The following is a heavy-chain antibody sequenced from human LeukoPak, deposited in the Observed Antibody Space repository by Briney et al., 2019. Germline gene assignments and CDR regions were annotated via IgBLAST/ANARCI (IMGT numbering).Heavy chain of an antibody. D-gene: IGHD3-22*01. CDR3: AKGDYYVSRTEYYFDS. Sequence: GVTLRLSCAASGFTYSSYAMSWVPPAPGKGLEGVSAISGSGGSTYYADSVKDRFTNSRDNSKNTLYLQMNSLRAEDTAVYHCAKGDYYVSRTEYYFDSWG. CDR2: ISGSGGST. V-gene: IGHV3-23*01. CDR1: GFTYSSYA. J-gene: IGHJ4*01.